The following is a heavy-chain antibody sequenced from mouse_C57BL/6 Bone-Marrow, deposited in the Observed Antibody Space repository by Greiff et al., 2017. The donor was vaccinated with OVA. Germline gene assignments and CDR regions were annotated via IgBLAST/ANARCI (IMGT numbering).Heavy chain of an antibody. CDR2: IYPRSGNT. V-gene: IGHV1-81*01. CDR1: GYTFTSYG. D-gene: IGHD1-1*01. Sequence: QVQLQQSGAELARPGASVKLSCKASGYTFTSYGISWVKQRTGQGLEWIGEIYPRSGNTYYNEKFKGKATLTADKSSSTAYMELRSLTSEDSAVYFCARYYCGSPYFDYWGQGTTLTVSS. CDR3: ARYYCGSPYFDY. J-gene: IGHJ2*01.